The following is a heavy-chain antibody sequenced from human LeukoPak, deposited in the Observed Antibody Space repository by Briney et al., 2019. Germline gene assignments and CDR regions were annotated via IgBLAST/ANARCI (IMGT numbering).Heavy chain of an antibody. V-gene: IGHV3-30*03. J-gene: IGHJ3*02. Sequence: PGGSLRLSCAASGLTFSSYGMHWVRQAPGKGLEWVAVISYDGSNKYYADSVKGRFTISRDNSKNTLYLQMNSLRAEDTAVYYCATLEGYCSCGYDAFENWGQGTMVTVSS. CDR2: ISYDGSNK. CDR3: ATLEGYCSCGYDAFEN. D-gene: IGHD2-15*01. CDR1: GLTFSSYG.